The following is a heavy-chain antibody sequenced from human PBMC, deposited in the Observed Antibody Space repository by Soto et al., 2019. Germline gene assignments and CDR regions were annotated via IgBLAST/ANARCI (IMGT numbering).Heavy chain of an antibody. Sequence: SETLSLTCTVSGGSISGYFWSWIRQPPGRGLEWIGYVYYSGSTTYNPSLKGRVSMSVDTSKNQFSLKLSSVTAADTAVYYCTRDYESGSYRNWFDPWGQGTLVTVSS. V-gene: IGHV4-59*01. CDR2: VYYSGST. CDR3: TRDYESGSYRNWFDP. J-gene: IGHJ5*02. D-gene: IGHD3-10*01. CDR1: GGSISGYF.